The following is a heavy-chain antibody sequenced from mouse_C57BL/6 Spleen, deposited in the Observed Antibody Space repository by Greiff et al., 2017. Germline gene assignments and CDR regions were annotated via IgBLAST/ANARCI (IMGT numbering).Heavy chain of an antibody. J-gene: IGHJ2*01. CDR2: ISYSGST. V-gene: IGHV3-1*01. Sequence: EVKLQESGPGMVKPSQSLSLTCTVTGYSITSGYDWHWIRPFPGNKLEWMGYISYSGSTNYNPSLKSRISITHDTSKNHFFLKLNSVTTEDTATYYCARRGGDGYDAGGYFDYWGQGTTLTVSS. CDR3: ARRGGDGYDAGGYFDY. CDR1: GYSITSGYD. D-gene: IGHD2-2*01.